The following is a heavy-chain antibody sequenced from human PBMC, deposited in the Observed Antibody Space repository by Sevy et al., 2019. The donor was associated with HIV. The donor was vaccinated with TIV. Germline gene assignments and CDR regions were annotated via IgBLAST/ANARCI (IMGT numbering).Heavy chain of an antibody. V-gene: IGHV3-43D*04. CDR3: AKAQGGATTLFDY. CDR2: ISWDGGST. D-gene: IGHD1-26*01. CDR1: GFTFDDYA. J-gene: IGHJ4*02. Sequence: GGSLRLSCAASGFTFDDYAMHWVRQAPGKGLEWVSLISWDGGSTYYADSVKGRFTISRDNSKNSLYLQMNSLRAEDTALYYCAKAQGGATTLFDYGGQGTLVTVSS.